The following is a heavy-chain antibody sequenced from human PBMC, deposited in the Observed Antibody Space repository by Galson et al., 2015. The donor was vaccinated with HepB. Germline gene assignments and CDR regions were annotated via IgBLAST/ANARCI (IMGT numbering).Heavy chain of an antibody. CDR3: ARDLSSGSYAYYMDV. Sequence: SLRLSCAASGFTFSSYSMNWVRQAPGKGLEWVSSISSSSGYIYYADSVKGRFTSSRDNAKNSLYLQMNSLRAEDTAVYYCARDLSSGSYAYYMDVWGKGTTVTVSS. J-gene: IGHJ6*03. D-gene: IGHD3-10*01. V-gene: IGHV3-21*01. CDR2: ISSSSGYI. CDR1: GFTFSSYS.